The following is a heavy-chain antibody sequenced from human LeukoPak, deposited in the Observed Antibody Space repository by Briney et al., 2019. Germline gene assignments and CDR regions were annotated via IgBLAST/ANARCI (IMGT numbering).Heavy chain of an antibody. CDR1: GGTFSNYA. J-gene: IGHJ6*02. CDR3: VRVKVDCSGGSCYSGYGMDV. V-gene: IGHV1-69*04. Sequence: SSVTVAFMASGGTFSNYAISWVRQAPGQGLEWVGRIFLILGIANYAQKFQGRVTITADKSTSSAYMELSSLRSEDTAVYYCVRVKVDCSGGSCYSGYGMDVWGQGTTVTVSS. CDR2: IFLILGIA. D-gene: IGHD2-15*01.